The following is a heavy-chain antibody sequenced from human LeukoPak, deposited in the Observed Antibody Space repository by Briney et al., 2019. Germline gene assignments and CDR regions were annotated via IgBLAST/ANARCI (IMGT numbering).Heavy chain of an antibody. D-gene: IGHD3-16*01. CDR1: GYTFTSYG. CDR3: ARWGDGPKIYYFDY. CDR2: ISAYNGNT. V-gene: IGHV1-18*01. J-gene: IGHJ4*02. Sequence: ASVKVSCKASGYTFTSYGIGWVRQAPGQGLEWMGWISAYNGNTNYAQKLQGRVTMTTDTSTSTAYMELRSLRSDDTAVYYCARWGDGPKIYYFDYWGQGTLVTVSS.